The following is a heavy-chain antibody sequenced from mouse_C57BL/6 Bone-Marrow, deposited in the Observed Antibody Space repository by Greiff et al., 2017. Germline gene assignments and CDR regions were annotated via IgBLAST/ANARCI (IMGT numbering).Heavy chain of an antibody. CDR3: ARKEIYYDYDGFAY. D-gene: IGHD2-4*01. Sequence: EVKLVESGPELVKPGASVKISCKASGYSFTGYYMNWVKQSPEKSLEWIGEINPSTGGTTYNQKFKAKATLTVDKSSSTAYMQLKSLTSEDSAVYYCARKEIYYDYDGFAYWGQGTLVTVSA. CDR2: INPSTGGT. V-gene: IGHV1-42*01. CDR1: GYSFTGYY. J-gene: IGHJ3*01.